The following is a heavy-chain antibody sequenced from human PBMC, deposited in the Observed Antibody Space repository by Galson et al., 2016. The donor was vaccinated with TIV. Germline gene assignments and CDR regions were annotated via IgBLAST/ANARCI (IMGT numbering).Heavy chain of an antibody. J-gene: IGHJ6*02. CDR3: MREGSTVTMHHYFGMDV. CDR2: IYESGTT. CDR1: GYSIKSGYY. Sequence: SETLSLTCDVSGYSIKSGYYWGWIRQPPGKGLQWIGSIYESGTTYSNPSLKSRLTLSVDTSKNQFSLKLSSVTASDTAVRYCMREGSTVTMHHYFGMDVWGQGTSVTVSS. V-gene: IGHV4-38-2*02. D-gene: IGHD4-17*01.